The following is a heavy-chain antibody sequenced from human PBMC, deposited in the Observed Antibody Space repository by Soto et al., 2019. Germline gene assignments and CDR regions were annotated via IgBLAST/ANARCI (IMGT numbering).Heavy chain of an antibody. CDR3: AHIDPEIVTVGGHGGFDY. CDR2: IYWDDDK. Sequence: QITLKESGPTLVRPPQTLTLTCTFSGFSLTSGVGVGWIRQPPGKALEWLALIYWDDDKRYSPSLKNRLTITKXPXXXQXILTMTNVGPVDTATYFCAHIDPEIVTVGGHGGFDYWGQGTLVTVSS. D-gene: IGHD5-12*01. J-gene: IGHJ4*02. CDR1: GFSLTSGVG. V-gene: IGHV2-5*02.